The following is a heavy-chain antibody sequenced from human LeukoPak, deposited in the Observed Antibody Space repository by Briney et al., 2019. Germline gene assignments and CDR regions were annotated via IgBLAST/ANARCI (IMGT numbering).Heavy chain of an antibody. CDR2: IYYSGST. Sequence: SETLSLTCTVSGGSISSYYWSWIRQPPGKGLEWIGYIYYSGSTNYNPSLKSRVTISVDTSKNQFSLKLSSVTAADTAVYYCARDRRDYGDYLGWFDPWGQGTLVTVSS. CDR1: GGSISSYY. V-gene: IGHV4-59*01. D-gene: IGHD4-17*01. CDR3: ARDRRDYGDYLGWFDP. J-gene: IGHJ5*02.